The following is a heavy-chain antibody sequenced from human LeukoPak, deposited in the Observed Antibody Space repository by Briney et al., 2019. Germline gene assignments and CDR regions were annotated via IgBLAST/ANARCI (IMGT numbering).Heavy chain of an antibody. Sequence: ASVKVSCKASGYTFTSYAMHWVRQAPGQRLEWMGWINAGNGNTKYSQKFQGRVTITRDTSASTAYMELSSLRSEDTAVYYCAGPYDSSGYYSDAFDIWGQGTMVTVSS. CDR2: INAGNGNT. CDR3: AGPYDSSGYYSDAFDI. J-gene: IGHJ3*02. CDR1: GYTFTSYA. D-gene: IGHD3-22*01. V-gene: IGHV1-3*01.